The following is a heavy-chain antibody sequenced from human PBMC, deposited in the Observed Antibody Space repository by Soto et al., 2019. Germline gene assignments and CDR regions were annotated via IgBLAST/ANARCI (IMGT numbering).Heavy chain of an antibody. CDR2: ISAYNGNT. CDR1: GYTFTSYG. V-gene: IGHV1-18*01. Sequence: WASVKVSCKASGYTFTSYGISWVRQAPGQGLEWMGWISAYNGNTNYAQKLQGRVTMTTDTSTSTAYVELRSLRSDDTAVYYCTRYGSGPHYGMDVWGQGTTVTVSS. J-gene: IGHJ6*02. D-gene: IGHD3-10*01. CDR3: TRYGSGPHYGMDV.